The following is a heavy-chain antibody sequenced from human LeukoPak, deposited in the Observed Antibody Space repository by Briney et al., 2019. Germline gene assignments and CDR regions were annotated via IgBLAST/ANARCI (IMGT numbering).Heavy chain of an antibody. Sequence: GGSLRLSCAASGFTVSSNYMSWVRQAPGKGLEWVSGLYSGGGTYYADSVKGRFDISRDNSKNTLYLQMNSLRAEDTAVYYCARDTPKDYYGSGKSGMDVWGQGTTVTVSS. CDR2: LYSGGGT. CDR3: ARDTPKDYYGSGKSGMDV. J-gene: IGHJ6*02. D-gene: IGHD3-10*01. CDR1: GFTVSSNY. V-gene: IGHV3-66*01.